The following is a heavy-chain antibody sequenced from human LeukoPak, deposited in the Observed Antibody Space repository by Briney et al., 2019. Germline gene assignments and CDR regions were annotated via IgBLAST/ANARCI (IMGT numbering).Heavy chain of an antibody. CDR3: ARDKLVRAHYYYYGMDV. CDR2: IYYSGST. J-gene: IGHJ6*02. CDR1: GGSISSGDYY. Sequence: SQTLSLTCTVSGGSISSGDYYWSWIRQPPGTGLEWIGCIYYSGSTYYNPSLKSRVTISVDTSKNQFSLKLSSVTAADTAVYYCARDKLVRAHYYYYGMDVWGQGTTVTVSS. V-gene: IGHV4-30-4*01. D-gene: IGHD6-6*01.